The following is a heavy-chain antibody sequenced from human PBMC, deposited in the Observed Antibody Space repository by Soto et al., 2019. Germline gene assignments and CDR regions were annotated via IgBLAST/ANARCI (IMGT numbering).Heavy chain of an antibody. Sequence: PSETLSLTCAVYGGSFGGYYCSWIRQPPGKGLEWIGEINHSGSTNYNPSLKSRVTISVDTSKNQFSLKLSSVTAAETAVYYCARQPPRRTTKSISYMDVWGKGTTVTVSS. V-gene: IGHV4-34*01. CDR1: GGSFGGYY. D-gene: IGHD1-1*01. J-gene: IGHJ6*03. CDR3: ARQPPRRTTKSISYMDV. CDR2: INHSGST.